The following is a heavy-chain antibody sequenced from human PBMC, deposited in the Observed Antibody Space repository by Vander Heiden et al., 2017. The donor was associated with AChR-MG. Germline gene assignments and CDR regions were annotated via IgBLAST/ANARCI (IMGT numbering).Heavy chain of an antibody. CDR3: ARDQVRGVIYYGMDV. Sequence: QVQLVESGGGVVQPGRSLRLSCAASGFTFGSYAMHWVRQAPGKGLEWVAVISYDGSNKYYADSVKGRFTISRDNSKNTLYLQMNSLRAEDMAVYYCARDQVRGVIYYGMDVWGQGTTVTVSS. J-gene: IGHJ6*02. V-gene: IGHV3-30-3*01. D-gene: IGHD3-10*01. CDR2: ISYDGSNK. CDR1: GFTFGSYA.